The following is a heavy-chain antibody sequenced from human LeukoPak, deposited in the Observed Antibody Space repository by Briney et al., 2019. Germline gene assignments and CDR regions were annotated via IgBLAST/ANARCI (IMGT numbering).Heavy chain of an antibody. J-gene: IGHJ4*02. CDR3: ARDVRHPDY. Sequence: EGSLRLSCAASGFTFSDYYMSWLRQAPGKGLEWVSYISSSGSTIYYAVHVKGRFTIYRDNAKNSLYLQMNSLSAEDTAVYYRARDVRHPDYWGQGTLVTVSS. CDR2: ISSSGSTI. D-gene: IGHD1-1*01. CDR1: GFTFSDYY. V-gene: IGHV3-11*04.